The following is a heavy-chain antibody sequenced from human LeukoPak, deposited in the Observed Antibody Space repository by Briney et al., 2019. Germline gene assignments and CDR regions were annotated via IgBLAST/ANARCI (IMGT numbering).Heavy chain of an antibody. CDR3: ARVYGTTVVTPGWFDP. CDR2: IYYSGST. CDR1: GGSITNYY. J-gene: IGHJ5*02. V-gene: IGHV4-59*01. Sequence: SETLSLTCTVSGGSITNYYWSWIRQPPGKGLESIGYIYYSGSTNYNPPLKSRVTISVDTSKNQFSLKLSSVTAADTAVYYCARVYGTTVVTPGWFDPWGQGTLVTVSS. D-gene: IGHD4-23*01.